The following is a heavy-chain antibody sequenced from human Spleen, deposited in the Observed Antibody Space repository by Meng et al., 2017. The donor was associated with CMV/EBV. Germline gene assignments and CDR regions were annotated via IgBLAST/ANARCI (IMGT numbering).Heavy chain of an antibody. CDR1: GYTFTSYG. J-gene: IGHJ5*02. V-gene: IGHV1-18*01. CDR3: ARGPRPLRFLEWLFGFNP. Sequence: QVRLVQSGAEVKKPGASVKVSCKASGYTFTSYGISWVRQAPGQGLEWMGWISAYNGNTNYAQKLQGRVTMTTDTSTSTAYMELRSLRSDDTALYYCARGPRPLRFLEWLFGFNPWGQGTLVTVSS. D-gene: IGHD3-3*01. CDR2: ISAYNGNT.